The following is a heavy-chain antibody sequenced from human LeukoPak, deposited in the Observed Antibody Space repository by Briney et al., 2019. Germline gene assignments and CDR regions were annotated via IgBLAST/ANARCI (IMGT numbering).Heavy chain of an antibody. Sequence: GGSLRLSCAASGFTFSTYSMNWVRQAPGKGLEGVSSISSSSTYIYYADSVKGRFTISRDNAKNSLYLQMNSLRAEDTAVYYCAREVVAATGGWFDPWGQGTLVTVSS. CDR2: ISSSSTYI. CDR1: GFTFSTYS. V-gene: IGHV3-21*01. J-gene: IGHJ5*02. D-gene: IGHD2-15*01. CDR3: AREVVAATGGWFDP.